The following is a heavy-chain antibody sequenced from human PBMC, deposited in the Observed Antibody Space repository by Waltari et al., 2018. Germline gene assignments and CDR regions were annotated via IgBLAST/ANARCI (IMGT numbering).Heavy chain of an antibody. V-gene: IGHV1-2*02. Sequence: QVQLVPSGAEVKKPGATVQVSCKASGYTLTEYYIHWVRQAPGQRLEWMGWISPNSGDTKFAQRFQGRVTMTRDTSISTAYMELSRLTSDDTAVYYCARGSRYCTSTTCPSSAFDVWGQGTTVTVSS. J-gene: IGHJ6*02. CDR3: ARGSRYCTSTTCPSSAFDV. CDR2: ISPNSGDT. D-gene: IGHD2-2*01. CDR1: GYTLTEYY.